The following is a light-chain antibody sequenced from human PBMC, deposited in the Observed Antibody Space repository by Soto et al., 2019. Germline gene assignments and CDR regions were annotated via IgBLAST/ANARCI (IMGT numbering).Light chain of an antibody. Sequence: QSVLTQPPSASGTPGQRVTISCSGSSSNIGSNYVYWYQQLPGTAPKLLIYRNNQRPSGVPDRFSGSKSGTSASLAIGVLRSEDEADYYCAAWDDSLSGPVFGTGTKVT. CDR1: SSNIGSNY. J-gene: IGLJ1*01. CDR2: RNN. CDR3: AAWDDSLSGPV. V-gene: IGLV1-47*01.